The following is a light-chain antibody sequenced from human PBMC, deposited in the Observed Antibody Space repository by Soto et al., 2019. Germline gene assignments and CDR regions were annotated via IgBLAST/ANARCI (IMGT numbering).Light chain of an antibody. CDR2: GAS. J-gene: IGKJ2*01. CDR3: HHYGSSPYT. Sequence: EIVLTQSPGTLSLSPGERATLSCRASQSVSSTYLAWCQQKPGQAPRLLIYGASTRATGIPDRFSGTGSGTDFTLTISRLEPEDFAVYYCHHYGSSPYTFGLGTKLEIK. CDR1: QSVSSTY. V-gene: IGKV3-20*01.